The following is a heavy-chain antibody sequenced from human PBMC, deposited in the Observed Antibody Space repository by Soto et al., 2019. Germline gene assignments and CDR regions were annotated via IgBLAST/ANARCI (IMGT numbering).Heavy chain of an antibody. Sequence: QVQLLQSGAEVKEPGASVKVSCRVSGYITELSIQWVRQAPGKGLEWMGGFDPEDGETIYAQKFQGRVSMTEDTSTGTAYMEVSSLRSEDTAVYYCARRTGIVAPIGYFDYWGQGTLVTVSS. V-gene: IGHV1-24*01. D-gene: IGHD1-26*01. CDR3: ARRTGIVAPIGYFDY. J-gene: IGHJ4*02. CDR2: FDPEDGET. CDR1: GYITELS.